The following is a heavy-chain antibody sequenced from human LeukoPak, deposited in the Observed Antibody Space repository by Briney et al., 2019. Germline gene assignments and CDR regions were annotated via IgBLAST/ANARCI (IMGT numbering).Heavy chain of an antibody. Sequence: ASVKVSCKASGYTFTGYYMHWVRQAPGQGLEWMGRIIPILGIANYAQKFQGRVTITADKSTSTAYMELSSLRSEDTAVYYCARDSRARHAFDIWGQGTMVTVSS. V-gene: IGHV1-69*04. CDR2: IIPILGIA. J-gene: IGHJ3*02. D-gene: IGHD6-6*01. CDR1: GYTFTGYY. CDR3: ARDSRARHAFDI.